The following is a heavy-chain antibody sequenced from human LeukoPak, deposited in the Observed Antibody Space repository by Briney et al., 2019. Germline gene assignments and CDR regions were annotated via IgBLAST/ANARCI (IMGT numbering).Heavy chain of an antibody. CDR1: GDSITSDY. J-gene: IGHJ5*02. V-gene: IGHV4-59*01. D-gene: IGHD3-22*01. CDR2: IYYSGST. Sequence: SGTLSLTCTVSGDSITSDYWAWIRQPPGKGLEWIGCIYYSGSTNYNPSLKSRVTISVDTSKNQFSLELTSVTAADTAIYYCARQYDNTGYYSNWFDPWGQGTLVTVSS. CDR3: ARQYDNTGYYSNWFDP.